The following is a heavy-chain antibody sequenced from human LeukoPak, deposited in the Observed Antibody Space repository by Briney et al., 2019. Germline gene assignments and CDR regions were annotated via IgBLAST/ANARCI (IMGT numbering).Heavy chain of an antibody. CDR3: ARASEDNYDFWSGYYRWFDP. CDR2: INHSGST. V-gene: IGHV4-34*01. Sequence: PSETLSLTCAVYGGSFSGYYWSWIRQPPGKGLEWIGEINHSGSTNYNPSLKSRVTISVDTSKNQFSLKLSSVTAADTAVYYCARASEDNYDFWSGYYRWFDPWGQGTLVTVSS. CDR1: GGSFSGYY. D-gene: IGHD3-3*01. J-gene: IGHJ5*02.